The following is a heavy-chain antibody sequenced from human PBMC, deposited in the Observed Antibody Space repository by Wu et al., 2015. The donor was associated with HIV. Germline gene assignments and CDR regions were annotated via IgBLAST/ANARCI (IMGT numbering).Heavy chain of an antibody. CDR1: GYTFTAYY. V-gene: IGHV1-2*02. CDR2: INPQSDDT. J-gene: IGHJ4*02. Sequence: QVQLVQSGAELRKSGASAKVSCTATGYTFTAYYVHWVRQAPGQGPEWMGCINPQSDDTKYAQKFQGRVTMTRDTSTNTAYMELSGLTFDDTAMYYCLTAIDGIVYWGQGPLVTVSS. CDR3: LTAIDGIVY. D-gene: IGHD5-24*01.